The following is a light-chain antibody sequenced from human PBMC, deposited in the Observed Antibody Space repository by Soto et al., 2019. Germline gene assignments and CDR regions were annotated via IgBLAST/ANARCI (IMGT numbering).Light chain of an antibody. CDR3: QQFNSRSRT. CDR1: QSVDTF. Sequence: TQSPATLSVSPGDTVTITCRASQSVDTFLAWYQQKPGKAPDLLISKASILRSGVPSRFSGSGSETEFTLTISSLQPDDFATYYCQQFNSRSRTFGQGTKV. J-gene: IGKJ1*01. V-gene: IGKV1-5*03. CDR2: KAS.